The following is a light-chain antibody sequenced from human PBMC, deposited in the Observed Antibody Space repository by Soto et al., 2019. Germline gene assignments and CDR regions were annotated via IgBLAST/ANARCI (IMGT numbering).Light chain of an antibody. V-gene: IGLV3-21*04. CDR3: HVWDSSSDQGA. J-gene: IGLJ1*01. CDR2: YDS. CDR1: NIGSKS. Sequence: SYELTQPPSVSVAPGKTARITCGGNNIGSKSVHWYQQKPGQAPVLVIYYDSDRPSGIPERFSGSNSGNTATLTISRVEAGDEADYYCHVWDSSSDQGAFGTGTKLTVL.